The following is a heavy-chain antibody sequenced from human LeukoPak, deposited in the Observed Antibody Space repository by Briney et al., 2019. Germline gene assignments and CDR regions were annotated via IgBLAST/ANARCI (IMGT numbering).Heavy chain of an antibody. D-gene: IGHD3-10*01. CDR2: INHSGST. V-gene: IGHV4-34*01. CDR1: GGSFSGYY. CDR3: ARSGVLLWFGQSQTYNWFDP. J-gene: IGHJ5*02. Sequence: SETLSLTCAVYGGSFSGYYWSWIRQPPGKGLEWIGEINHSGSTNYNPSLKSRVTISVDTSKNQFSLKLSSVTAADTAVYYCARSGVLLWFGQSQTYNWFDPWGQGTLVTVSS.